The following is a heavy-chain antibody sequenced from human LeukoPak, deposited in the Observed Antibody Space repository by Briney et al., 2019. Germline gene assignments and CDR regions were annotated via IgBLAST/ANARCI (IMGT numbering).Heavy chain of an antibody. Sequence: GGSLRLSCAASGFTFSFYAMSWVRQAPGKGLDWVSAISGSGGSTYYADSVKGRFTIYRDNSKNTLYLQMNSLRAEDTAVYYCATPSGSGWYEFDYWGQGTLVTVSS. CDR2: ISGSGGST. CDR1: GFTFSFYA. CDR3: ATPSGSGWYEFDY. V-gene: IGHV3-23*01. J-gene: IGHJ4*02. D-gene: IGHD6-19*01.